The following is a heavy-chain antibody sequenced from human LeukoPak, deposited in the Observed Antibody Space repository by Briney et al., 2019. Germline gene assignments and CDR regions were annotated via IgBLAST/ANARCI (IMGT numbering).Heavy chain of an antibody. CDR1: GFTFSSHA. Sequence: GGSLRLSCAASGFTFSSHAMSWVRQAPGKGLEWVSGISGSGSTTYYADSVKGRFTISRDHSKNTLFLRMNSLRAEDTAEYYCAKAPVGDWGVSDAWGQGTLVTVSS. V-gene: IGHV3-23*01. J-gene: IGHJ5*02. CDR2: ISGSGSTT. D-gene: IGHD3-16*01. CDR3: AKAPVGDWGVSDA.